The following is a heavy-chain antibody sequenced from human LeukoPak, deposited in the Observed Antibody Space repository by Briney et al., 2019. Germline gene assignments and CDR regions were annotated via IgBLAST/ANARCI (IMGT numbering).Heavy chain of an antibody. D-gene: IGHD5-12*01. V-gene: IGHV5-51*01. CDR3: ARLPGIVATIERYFDY. Sequence: GESLKISCKGSGYSFINYWIGWVRQMPGKGLEWMGIISPADSDTRYSPSFQGQVTISADKSISTAYLQWSSLKASDTAMYYCARLPGIVATIERYFDYWGQGTLVTVSS. J-gene: IGHJ4*02. CDR1: GYSFINYW. CDR2: ISPADSDT.